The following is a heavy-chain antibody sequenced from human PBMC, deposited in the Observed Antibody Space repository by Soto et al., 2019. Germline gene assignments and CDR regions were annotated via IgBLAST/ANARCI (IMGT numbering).Heavy chain of an antibody. CDR1: GGSLSNYG. Sequence: QVQLVQSGAEVKKPGSSVKVSCKAAGGSLSNYGISWVRQAPGQVLEWMGGIIPVLGTANYAQKFQGRVTINADESTRRVYMDGTSLRSEDTAVYYCARGDATKIVVTTYYAMDVWGQGTTVTVSS. D-gene: IGHD3-9*01. CDR3: ARGDATKIVVTTYYAMDV. J-gene: IGHJ6*02. V-gene: IGHV1-69*11. CDR2: IIPVLGTA.